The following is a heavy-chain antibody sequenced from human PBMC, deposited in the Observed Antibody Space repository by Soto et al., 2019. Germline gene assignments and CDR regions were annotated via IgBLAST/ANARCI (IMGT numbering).Heavy chain of an antibody. CDR1: GFTFSSYS. CDR2: ISSSSSYI. J-gene: IGHJ5*02. Sequence: EVQLVESGGGLVKPGGSLRLSCAASGFTFSSYSMNWVRQAPGKGLEWVSSISSSSSYIYYADSVKGRFTISRDNAKNSLYLQMNSLRAEDTAVYYCAREGLVYRFGDYYGSGSCLDPWGQGTLVTVSS. V-gene: IGHV3-21*01. D-gene: IGHD3-10*01. CDR3: AREGLVYRFGDYYGSGSCLDP.